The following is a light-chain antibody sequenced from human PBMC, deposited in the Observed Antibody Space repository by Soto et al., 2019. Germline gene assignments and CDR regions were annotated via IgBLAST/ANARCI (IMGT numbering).Light chain of an antibody. Sequence: QMTQSPSTLSASVGDRVTITCRASQSVDSRLAWYQQKPGKAPKLLVYDASTLETGVPSRFSGSGSGAEFTLTITGLQPEDIATYSCQHNDSSWSFGQGTKVEIK. CDR3: QHNDSSWS. J-gene: IGKJ1*01. CDR2: DAS. V-gene: IGKV1-5*01. CDR1: QSVDSR.